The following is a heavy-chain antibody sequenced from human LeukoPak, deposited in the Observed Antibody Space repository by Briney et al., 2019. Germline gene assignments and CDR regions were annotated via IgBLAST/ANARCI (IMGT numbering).Heavy chain of an antibody. CDR3: ARDPANYDFWSGYYYYYGMDV. V-gene: IGHV3-66*01. CDR1: GFTVSSNY. Sequence: GGSLRLSCAASGFTVSSNYMSWVRQAPGKGLEWVSVIYSGGSTYYADSVKGRFTISRDNSKSTLYLQMNSLRAEDTAVYYCARDPANYDFWSGYYYYYGMDVWGQGTTVTVSS. CDR2: IYSGGST. J-gene: IGHJ6*02. D-gene: IGHD3-3*01.